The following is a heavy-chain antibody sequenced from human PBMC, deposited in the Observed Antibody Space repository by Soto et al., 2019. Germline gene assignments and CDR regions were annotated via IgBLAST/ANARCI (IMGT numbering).Heavy chain of an antibody. J-gene: IGHJ4*02. CDR1: GYTFTSYG. CDR3: ARVIFHCSGGSCYYFDY. CDR2: ISAYNGNT. Sequence: ASVKVSCKASGYTFTSYGISWVRQAPGQGLEWMGWISAYNGNTNYAQKLQGRVTMTTDTSTSTAYMELRSLRSDDTAVYYCARVIFHCSGGSCYYFDYWGQGTLVTAPQ. D-gene: IGHD2-15*01. V-gene: IGHV1-18*01.